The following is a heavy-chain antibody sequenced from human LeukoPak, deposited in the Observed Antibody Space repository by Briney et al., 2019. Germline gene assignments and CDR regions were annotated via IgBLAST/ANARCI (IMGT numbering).Heavy chain of an antibody. D-gene: IGHD3-22*01. V-gene: IGHV1-46*01. Sequence: ASVKVSCKASGYTFTSYYMHWVRQAPGQGLEWMGIINPSGGSTSYAQKFQGRVTMTRDMSTSTVYMELSSLRSEDTAVYYCAREIDYYDSSGYSGHFDYWGQGTLVTVSS. CDR1: GYTFTSYY. J-gene: IGHJ4*02. CDR3: AREIDYYDSSGYSGHFDY. CDR2: INPSGGST.